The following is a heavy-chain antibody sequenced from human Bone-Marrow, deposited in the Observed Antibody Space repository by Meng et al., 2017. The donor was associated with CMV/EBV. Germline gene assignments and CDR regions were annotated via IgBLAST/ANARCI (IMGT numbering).Heavy chain of an antibody. CDR1: GFTFSSYS. Sequence: GESLKISCAASGFTFSSYSMNWVRQAPGKGLEWVSSISSSSSYIYYADSVKGRFTISRDNAKNSLYLQMNSLRAEDTAVYYCARGSGNCDYWGQGNLVNVSS. D-gene: IGHD3-3*01. V-gene: IGHV3-21*01. J-gene: IGHJ4*02. CDR3: ARGSGNCDY. CDR2: ISSSSSYI.